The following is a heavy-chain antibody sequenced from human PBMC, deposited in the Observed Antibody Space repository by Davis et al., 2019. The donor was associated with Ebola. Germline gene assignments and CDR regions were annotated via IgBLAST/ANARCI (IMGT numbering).Heavy chain of an antibody. CDR3: ARRRSYSSSPLGY. Sequence: MPSETLSLTCAVSGGSIISTKWWSWVRQSPGKGLEWIGEINDSGSTNYSPSLKSRVTISVDTSKNQFSLKLSSVTAADTAVYYCARRRSYSSSPLGYWGQGTLVTVSS. V-gene: IGHV4-4*02. D-gene: IGHD6-13*01. CDR1: GGSIISTKW. J-gene: IGHJ4*02. CDR2: INDSGST.